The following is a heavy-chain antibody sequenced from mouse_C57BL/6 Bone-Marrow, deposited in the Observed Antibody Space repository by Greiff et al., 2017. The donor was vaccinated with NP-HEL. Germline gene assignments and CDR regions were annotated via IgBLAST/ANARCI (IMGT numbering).Heavy chain of an antibody. CDR2: IYPRSGNT. Sequence: VKLQESGAELARPGASVKLSCKASGYTFTSYGISWVKQRTGQGLEWIGEIYPRSGNTYYNEKFKGKATLTADKSSSTAYMELRSLTSEDSAVYFCARGYGNPFAYWGQGTLDTVSA. CDR3: ARGYGNPFAY. CDR1: GYTFTSYG. V-gene: IGHV1-81*01. J-gene: IGHJ3*01. D-gene: IGHD2-1*01.